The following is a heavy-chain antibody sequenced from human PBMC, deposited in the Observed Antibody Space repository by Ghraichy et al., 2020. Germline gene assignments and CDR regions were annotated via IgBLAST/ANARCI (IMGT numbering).Heavy chain of an antibody. D-gene: IGHD3-3*01. CDR3: ARATNVLRFLEWLPHYYYYGMDV. Sequence: SETLSLTCAISGDSVSSNSAAWNWIRQSPSRGLEWLGRTYYRSKWYNDYAVSVKSRITINPDTSKNQFSLQLNSVTPEDTAVYYCARATNVLRFLEWLPHYYYYGMDVWGQGTTVTVSS. V-gene: IGHV6-1*01. CDR2: TYYRSKWYN. CDR1: GDSVSSNSAA. J-gene: IGHJ6*02.